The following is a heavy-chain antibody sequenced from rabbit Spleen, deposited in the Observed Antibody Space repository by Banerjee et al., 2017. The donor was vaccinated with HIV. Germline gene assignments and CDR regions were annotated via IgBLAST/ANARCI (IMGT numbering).Heavy chain of an antibody. Sequence: QERLVESGGGLVKPEGSLKLSCTASGFSFSNKAVMCWVRQAPGKGLEWIACINAVTGKAVYASWAKGRFTFSKTSSTTVTLQMTSLTAADTATYFCVRDLAGVIGWNFGWWGQGTLVTVS. J-gene: IGHJ4*01. CDR1: GFSFSNKAV. CDR2: INAVTGKA. V-gene: IGHV1S45*01. CDR3: VRDLAGVIGWNFGW. D-gene: IGHD4-1*01.